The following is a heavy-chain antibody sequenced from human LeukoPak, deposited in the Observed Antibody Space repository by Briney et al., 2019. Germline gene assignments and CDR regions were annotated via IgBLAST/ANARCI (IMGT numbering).Heavy chain of an antibody. CDR3: AHSHPTYYDFWSGFFNNWFDP. J-gene: IGHJ5*02. D-gene: IGHD3-3*01. CDR1: GFSLSTSGVG. V-gene: IGHV2-5*01. Sequence: SGPTLVNPTQTLTLTCTFSGFSLSTSGVGVGWIRQPPGKALEWLALICWNDDKRYIPSLKSRLTITKDTSKNQVVLTMTNMDPVDTATYYCAHSHPTYYDFWSGFFNNWFDPWGQGTLVTVSS. CDR2: ICWNDDK.